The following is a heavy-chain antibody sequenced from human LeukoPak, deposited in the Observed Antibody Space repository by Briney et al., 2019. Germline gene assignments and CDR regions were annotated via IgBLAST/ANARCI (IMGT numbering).Heavy chain of an antibody. CDR2: IYHSGKT. V-gene: IGHV4-38-2*02. CDR1: GFSISSGYY. Sequence: SETLSLTCTVSGFSISSGYYWGWIRQPPGKGLEWIGSIYHSGKTYYNPSLKSRITISVDTSKNQFSLKLSSVTAADTAVYYCTRGLCFGGSCYMGAWGQGTLVTVSS. D-gene: IGHD2-15*01. J-gene: IGHJ5*02. CDR3: TRGLCFGGSCYMGA.